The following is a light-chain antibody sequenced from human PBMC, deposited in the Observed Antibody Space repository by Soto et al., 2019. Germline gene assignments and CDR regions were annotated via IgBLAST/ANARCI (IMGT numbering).Light chain of an antibody. CDR2: GAS. CDR3: QQYNNWPPWT. J-gene: IGKJ1*01. CDR1: QSVTNSY. V-gene: IGKV3-15*01. Sequence: EIVLTQSPGTLSLSPGERVTLSCRASQSVTNSYLAWYQQKPGQAPRLLIYGASTRATGIPARFSGSGSGTGFTLTISSLQSEDFAVYYCQQYNNWPPWTFGQGTKVDI.